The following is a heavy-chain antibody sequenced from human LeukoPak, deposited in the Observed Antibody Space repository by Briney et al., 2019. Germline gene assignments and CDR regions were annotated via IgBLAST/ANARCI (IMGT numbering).Heavy chain of an antibody. V-gene: IGHV4-61*05. CDR2: IYYTGYT. CDR3: ARSNYYYGSGSYSNWFDP. D-gene: IGHD3-10*01. CDR1: GGSISSSSYY. J-gene: IGHJ5*02. Sequence: PSETLSLTCTVSGGSISSSSYYWGWIRQPPGKGLEWIGYIYYTGYTNYNPSLKSRVTISVGTSKKQFSLKLNSVTAADTAVYYCARSNYYYGSGSYSNWFDPWGQGTLVTVSS.